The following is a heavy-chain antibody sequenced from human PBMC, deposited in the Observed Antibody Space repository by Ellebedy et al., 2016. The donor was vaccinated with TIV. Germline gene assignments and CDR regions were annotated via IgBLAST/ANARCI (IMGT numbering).Heavy chain of an antibody. V-gene: IGHV1-2*02. CDR3: ARDESRYGGNSGAY. CDR2: INPNSSVT. J-gene: IGHJ4*02. CDR1: GYIFTGYY. D-gene: IGHD4-23*01. Sequence: ASVKVSCKASGYIFTGYYMYWLRQAPGQGPEWMGWINPNSSVTRYARNFQGRVTMTRDTSISTAYMELSRLRSDDTAVYYCARDESRYGGNSGAYWGQGTLVTVSS.